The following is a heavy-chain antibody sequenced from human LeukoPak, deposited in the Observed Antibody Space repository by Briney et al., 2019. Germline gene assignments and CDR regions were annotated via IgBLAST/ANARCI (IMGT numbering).Heavy chain of an antibody. CDR2: IYYSGST. J-gene: IGHJ4*02. V-gene: IGHV4-59*01. CDR3: ARAGGNSYGFFGFDY. Sequence: PSETLSLTCTVSGGSISSYYWSWIRQPPGKGLEWIGYIYYSGSTNYNPSLKSRVTISVDTSKNQFSLKLSSVTAADTAVYYCARAGGNSYGFFGFDYWGQGTLVTVSS. D-gene: IGHD5-18*01. CDR1: GGSISSYY.